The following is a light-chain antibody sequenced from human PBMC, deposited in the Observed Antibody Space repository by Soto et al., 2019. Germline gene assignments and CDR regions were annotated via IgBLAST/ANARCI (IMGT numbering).Light chain of an antibody. Sequence: DIQMTQSPSSLSASLGDRVTITCRASQNIIRYMNWYQQKPGKAPKFLIYATSNLQSGVPSRFSGSGPGTDFALNISSLQPEDFATYYCQQSYSTPYTFGQVTKLEIK. CDR3: QQSYSTPYT. V-gene: IGKV1-39*01. CDR1: QNIIRY. J-gene: IGKJ2*01. CDR2: ATS.